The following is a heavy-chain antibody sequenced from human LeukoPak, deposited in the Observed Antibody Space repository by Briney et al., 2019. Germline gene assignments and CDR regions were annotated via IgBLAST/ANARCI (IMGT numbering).Heavy chain of an antibody. J-gene: IGHJ4*02. CDR3: ARHPSNYYDSSGYYYFDY. CDR1: GGSISSSSYY. CDR2: VYYSGST. V-gene: IGHV4-39*01. Sequence: RSATLSLTCTVSGGSISSSSYYWGWIRQPPGKGLEWIGTVYYSGSTYYNPSLKSRVTISEDTSKNQFSLKLSSVTAADTAVYYCARHPSNYYDSSGYYYFDYWGQETLVTVLS. D-gene: IGHD3-22*01.